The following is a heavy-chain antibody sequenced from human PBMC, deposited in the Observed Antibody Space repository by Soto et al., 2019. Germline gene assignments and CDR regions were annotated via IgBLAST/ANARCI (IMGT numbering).Heavy chain of an antibody. CDR2: IYHSGST. J-gene: IGHJ4*02. CDR1: GGSISSGGSS. Sequence: QLQLQESGSGLVKPSQTLSLTCAVSGGSISSGGSSWTWIRQPPGKGLEWIGYIYHSGSTYYNPSLKIRFTISVDRSKNQFSLKLTSVTAADTAVYYCARGAVVNFDSWGQGTLVTVSS. D-gene: IGHD3-22*01. V-gene: IGHV4-30-2*01. CDR3: ARGAVVNFDS.